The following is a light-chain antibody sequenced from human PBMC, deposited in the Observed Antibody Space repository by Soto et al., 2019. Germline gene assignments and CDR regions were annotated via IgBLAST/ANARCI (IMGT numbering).Light chain of an antibody. CDR1: SSDVGGYSY. CDR2: DVS. Sequence: QSALTQPASVSGSPGQSITISCTGTSSDVGGYSYVSCYQQLPGKAPKLMIYDVSDRPSGVSNRFSGSKSGNTASLTISGLQAEDEADYYCSSYTSSSLYVFGTGTKVTVL. J-gene: IGLJ1*01. CDR3: SSYTSSSLYV. V-gene: IGLV2-14*01.